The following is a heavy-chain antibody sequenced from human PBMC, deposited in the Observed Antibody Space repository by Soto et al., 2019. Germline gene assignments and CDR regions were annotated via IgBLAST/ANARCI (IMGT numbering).Heavy chain of an antibody. CDR2: IYYSGST. CDR3: ARLVAVAGYYFDY. V-gene: IGHV4-39*01. Sequence: SETLSLTCPVSGGSISSSSYYWGWIRQPPGKGLEWIGSIYYSGSTYYNPSLKSRVTISVDTSKNQFSLKLSSVTAADTAVYYCARLVAVAGYYFDYWGQGTLVTVSS. CDR1: GGSISSSSYY. J-gene: IGHJ4*02. D-gene: IGHD6-19*01.